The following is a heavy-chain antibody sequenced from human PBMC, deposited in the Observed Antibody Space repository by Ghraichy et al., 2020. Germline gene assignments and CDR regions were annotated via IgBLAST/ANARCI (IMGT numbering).Heavy chain of an antibody. CDR3: ARDLVATEDYYGMDV. V-gene: IGHV4-4*07. D-gene: IGHD5-12*01. CDR2: IYTSGST. CDR1: GGSISSYY. J-gene: IGHJ6*02. Sequence: SETLSLTCTVSGGSISSYYWSWIRQPAGKGLEWIGRIYTSGSTNYNPSLTSRVTMSVDTSKNQFSLKLSSVTAADTAVYYCARDLVATEDYYGMDVWGQGTTVTVSS.